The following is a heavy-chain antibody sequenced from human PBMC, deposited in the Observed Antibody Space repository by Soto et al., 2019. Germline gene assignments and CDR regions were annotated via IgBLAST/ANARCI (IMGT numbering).Heavy chain of an antibody. J-gene: IGHJ4*02. Sequence: PGESLKISCRASGYVFTTYWIAWVRQMPGKGLEWMGIINPADSDTRYSPSFQGQVTISADKSISTTYLQWSSLKASDTAIYYCARQSNFDFWGPGTLLTVSS. CDR1: GYVFTTYW. V-gene: IGHV5-51*01. CDR2: INPADSDT. CDR3: ARQSNFDF.